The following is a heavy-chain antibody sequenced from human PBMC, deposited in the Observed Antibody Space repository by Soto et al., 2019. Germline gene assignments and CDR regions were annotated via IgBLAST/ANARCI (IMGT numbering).Heavy chain of an antibody. J-gene: IGHJ4*02. CDR1: GYTFTSYA. CDR2: INAGNGNT. CDR3: AGGLLKTLGVVPFDY. Sequence: ASVKVSCKASGYTFTSYAMHWVRQAPGQRLEWMGWINAGNGNTKYSQKFQGRVTITRDTSASTAYMELSSLRSEDTAVYYCAGGLLKTLGVVPFDYWGQGTLVTVSS. V-gene: IGHV1-3*01. D-gene: IGHD3-3*01.